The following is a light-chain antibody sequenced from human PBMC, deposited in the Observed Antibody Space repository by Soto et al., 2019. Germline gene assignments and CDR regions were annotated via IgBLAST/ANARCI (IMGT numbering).Light chain of an antibody. Sequence: EIVLTQSPGTLSLSPGEKVTLSCRASQSVSGYYLAWYQQKPGQAPRLLIYGAFNRATGIADRFSGSGSGTDFTLTISRLEPEDFAVYYCQQYGTSPFTFGLGTNLEIK. V-gene: IGKV3-20*01. CDR2: GAF. CDR1: QSVSGYY. J-gene: IGKJ2*01. CDR3: QQYGTSPFT.